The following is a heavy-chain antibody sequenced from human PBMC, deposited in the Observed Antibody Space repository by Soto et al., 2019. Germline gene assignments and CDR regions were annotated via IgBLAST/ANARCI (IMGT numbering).Heavy chain of an antibody. CDR1: GDSVSSSSAA. Sequence: PSQTLSLTCAISGDSVSSSSAAWHWIRQSPSRGLEWLGGTYYRSAWYNDYAESVKSRININADTSRNQFSLQLSSVTPEDTAVYYCVREATGQYDRIDFWGQGTLVTVSS. CDR2: TYYRSAWYN. CDR3: VREATGQYDRIDF. J-gene: IGHJ4*02. D-gene: IGHD3-9*01. V-gene: IGHV6-1*01.